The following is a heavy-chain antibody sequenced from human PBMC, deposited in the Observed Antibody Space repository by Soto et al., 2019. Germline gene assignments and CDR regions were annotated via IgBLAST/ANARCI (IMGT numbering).Heavy chain of an antibody. V-gene: IGHV3-30*18. CDR2: ISYDGILK. D-gene: IGHD3-10*01. CDR3: AKDFKVSGGHYGSLNYYYGMDV. CDR1: GFTFSDFG. J-gene: IGHJ6*02. Sequence: GGSLRLSCAASGFTFSDFGMHWVRQAPGKGLEWVAIISYDGILKYYADSVKGRFTISRDTSKGAVYLQMNSLTPEDTAVYYCAKDFKVSGGHYGSLNYYYGMDVWGQGTTLTVSS.